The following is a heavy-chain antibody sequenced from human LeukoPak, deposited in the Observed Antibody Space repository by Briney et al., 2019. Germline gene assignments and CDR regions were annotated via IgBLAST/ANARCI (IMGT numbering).Heavy chain of an antibody. V-gene: IGHV1-2*02. CDR3: ARDPQVYGDFDNWFDP. CDR2: INPNSGDT. CDR1: GYTFTGYY. J-gene: IGHJ5*02. D-gene: IGHD4-17*01. Sequence: ASVKVSFKASGYTFTGYYMHWVRQAPGQGLEWMGWINPNSGDTHYAQNFRGRVTMTSDTSVSTAYMELSRLTSDDTALYFCARDPQVYGDFDNWFDPWGQGTLVTVSS.